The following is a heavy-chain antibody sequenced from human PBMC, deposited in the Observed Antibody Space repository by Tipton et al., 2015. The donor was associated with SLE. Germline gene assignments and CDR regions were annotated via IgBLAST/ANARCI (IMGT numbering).Heavy chain of an antibody. J-gene: IGHJ4*02. CDR3: ARSPSSSSWYVWFDY. CDR2: IYYSGST. Sequence: TLSLTCTVSGGSISSSSYYWGWIRQPPGKGLEWIGSIYYSGSTYYNPSPKSRVTISVDTSKNQFSLKLSSVTAADTAVYYCARSPSSSSWYVWFDYWGQGTLVTVSS. CDR1: GGSISSSSYY. D-gene: IGHD6-13*01. V-gene: IGHV4-39*07.